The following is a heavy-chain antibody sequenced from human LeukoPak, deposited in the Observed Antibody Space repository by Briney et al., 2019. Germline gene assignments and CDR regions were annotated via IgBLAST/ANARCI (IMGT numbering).Heavy chain of an antibody. CDR2: ISGSGGST. CDR1: GFTFSSYS. Sequence: GGSLRLSCAASGFTFSSYSMNWVRQAPGKGLEWVSAISGSGGSTYYADSVKGRFTISRDNSKNTLYLQMNSLRAEDTAVYYCAKALWFGELLFDYWGQGTLVTVSS. J-gene: IGHJ4*02. D-gene: IGHD3-10*01. CDR3: AKALWFGELLFDY. V-gene: IGHV3-23*01.